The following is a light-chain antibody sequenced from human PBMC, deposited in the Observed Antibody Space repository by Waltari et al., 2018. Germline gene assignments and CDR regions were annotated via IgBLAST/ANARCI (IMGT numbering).Light chain of an antibody. CDR2: EAT. CDR3: SSYTSISTFV. V-gene: IGLV2-14*01. J-gene: IGLJ1*01. Sequence: QSALTQPASLSWSPGQSVTISCTGTSSDVGRSIYVSWYQQQPDKAPRLIIYEATKWPSGVSNRFSGSKSGNTASLTISGLQAEDEADYYCSSYTSISTFVFGSGTKVTVL. CDR1: SSDVGRSIY.